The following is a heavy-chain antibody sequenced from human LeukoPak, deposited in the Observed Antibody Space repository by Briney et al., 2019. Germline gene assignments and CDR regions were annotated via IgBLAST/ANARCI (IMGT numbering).Heavy chain of an antibody. J-gene: IGHJ4*02. D-gene: IGHD2/OR15-2a*01. CDR2: MYPGDSDT. V-gene: IGHV5-51*01. CDR3: ARWRSTWVFDY. CDR1: GYRFTNYW. Sequence: GESLKISCKASGYRFTNYWIGWVRQMPGKGLEWMGIMYPGDSDTRYSPSFQGQVTISADKSISTAYLQWSALKASDTAIYYCARWRSTWVFDYWGQGTLVTVSP.